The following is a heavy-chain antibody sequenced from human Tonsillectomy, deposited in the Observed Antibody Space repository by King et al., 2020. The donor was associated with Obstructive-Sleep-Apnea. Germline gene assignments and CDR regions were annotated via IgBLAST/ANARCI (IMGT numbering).Heavy chain of an antibody. CDR3: ARGEVGAATNDYYYTLDV. Sequence: VQLQQWGAGLLKPSETLSLTCAVYGGSFSGYYGTWIRQPPGKGLEWIGEVNHGGSTNYNPSLKSRVTISVDPSKNQFSLKVSSVTAADTSVYYCARGEVGAATNDYYYTLDVWGQGTTVTVSS. D-gene: IGHD1-26*01. V-gene: IGHV4-34*01. J-gene: IGHJ6*02. CDR2: VNHGGST. CDR1: GGSFSGYY.